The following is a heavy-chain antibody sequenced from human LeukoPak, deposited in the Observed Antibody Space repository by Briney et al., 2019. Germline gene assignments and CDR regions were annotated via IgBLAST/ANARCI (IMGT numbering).Heavy chain of an antibody. Sequence: GGSLRLSCAASGFTFSSYWMSWVRQAPGKGLEWVANIKQDGSEKYYVDSGKGRFTISRDNAKNSLYLQMNSLRAEDTAVYYCARDFYHGEFDYWGQGTLVTVSS. V-gene: IGHV3-7*01. D-gene: IGHD3-10*01. CDR2: IKQDGSEK. CDR3: ARDFYHGEFDY. CDR1: GFTFSSYW. J-gene: IGHJ4*02.